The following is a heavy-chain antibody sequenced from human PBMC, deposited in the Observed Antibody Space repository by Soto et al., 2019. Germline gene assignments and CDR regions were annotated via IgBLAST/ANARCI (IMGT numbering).Heavy chain of an antibody. J-gene: IGHJ6*02. D-gene: IGHD1-26*01. V-gene: IGHV1-69*06. Sequence: VELVQSGSEVKKPGSSVKVSCKTSGGPFTSFDVNWVRQAPGQGLEWMGDIIPIFDTTNYAQKFQGRVTITADMATTTAYMELGSLRSDATAVYFCAVGLSGSYYQNGMDVWGLGTTVIVS. CDR1: GGPFTSFD. CDR3: AVGLSGSYYQNGMDV. CDR2: IIPIFDTT.